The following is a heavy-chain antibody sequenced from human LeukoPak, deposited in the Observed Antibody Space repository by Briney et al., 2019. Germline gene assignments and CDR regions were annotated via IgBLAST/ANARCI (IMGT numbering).Heavy chain of an antibody. V-gene: IGHV3-23*01. CDR3: AKITNRAVAGAFDY. D-gene: IGHD6-19*01. J-gene: IGHJ4*02. CDR2: ISGRGGST. Sequence: GGSLRLSCAASGFTFSSYAMSWVRQAPGKGLEGVSAISGRGGSTYYADSLKGRFTISRDNSKNTLYLQMNTLRAEDTAEYYCAKITNRAVAGAFDYWGQGTLVTVSS. CDR1: GFTFSSYA.